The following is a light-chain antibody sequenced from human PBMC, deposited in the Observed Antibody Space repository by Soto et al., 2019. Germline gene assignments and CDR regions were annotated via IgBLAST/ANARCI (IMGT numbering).Light chain of an antibody. Sequence: DIKMKQSPSTLSGSVGDRGTITCRASQSISSYLNWYQQKPGKAPKLLIYKASSLESGVPSRFSGSGSGTEFTLTISSLQPDDFATYYCQQYNSYSRTFGQGTKVDI. V-gene: IGKV1-5*03. CDR3: QQYNSYSRT. CDR2: KAS. CDR1: QSISSY. J-gene: IGKJ1*01.